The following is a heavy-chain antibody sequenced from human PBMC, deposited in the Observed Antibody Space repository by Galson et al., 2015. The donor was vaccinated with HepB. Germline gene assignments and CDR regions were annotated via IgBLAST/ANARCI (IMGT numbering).Heavy chain of an antibody. CDR1: GFSLSTSGVG. V-gene: IGHV2-5*02. J-gene: IGHJ6*03. CDR3: AHIQHIVVVPTAHYYYYYMDV. Sequence: PALVKPTQTLTLTCTFSGFSLSTSGVGVGWIRQPPGKALEWLALIYWDDDKRYSPSLKSRLTITKDTSKNQVVLTMTNMDPVDTATYYCAHIQHIVVVPTAHYYYYYMDVWGKGTTVTVSS. CDR2: IYWDDDK. D-gene: IGHD2-2*01.